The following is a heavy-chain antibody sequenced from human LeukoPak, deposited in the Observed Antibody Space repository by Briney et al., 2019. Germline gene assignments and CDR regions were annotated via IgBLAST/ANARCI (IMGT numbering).Heavy chain of an antibody. CDR3: ARGSYYDFWSGYYRPHYYYMDV. D-gene: IGHD3-3*01. V-gene: IGHV1-8*03. J-gene: IGHJ6*03. CDR1: GYTFTSYD. CDR2: MNPNSGNT. Sequence: ASVNVSCKASGYTFTSYDINWVRQATGQGLEWMGWMNPNSGNTGYAQKFQGRVTITRNTSISTAYMELSSLRSEDTAVYYCARGSYYDFWSGYYRPHYYYMDVWGKGTTVTVSS.